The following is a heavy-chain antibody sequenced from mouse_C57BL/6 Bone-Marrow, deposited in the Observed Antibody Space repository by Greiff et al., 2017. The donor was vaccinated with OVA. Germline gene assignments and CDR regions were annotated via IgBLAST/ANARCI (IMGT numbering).Heavy chain of an antibody. J-gene: IGHJ3*01. D-gene: IGHD2-4*01. CDR1: GFTFSSYG. CDR3: ARLLRRFAY. Sequence: EVQLQQSGGDLVKPGGSLKLSCAASGFTFSSYGMSWVRQTPDKRLEWVATISSGGSYTYYPDSVKGRFTISRDNAKNTLYLQMSSLKSEDTAMYYCARLLRRFAYWGQGTLVTVSA. V-gene: IGHV5-6*01. CDR2: ISSGGSYT.